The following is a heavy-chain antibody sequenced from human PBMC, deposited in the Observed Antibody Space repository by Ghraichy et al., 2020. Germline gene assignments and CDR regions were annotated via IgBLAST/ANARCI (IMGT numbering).Heavy chain of an antibody. CDR1: GGSFSGYY. Sequence: SETLSLTCAVYGGSFSGYYWSWIRQPPGKGLEWIGEINHSGGTNYNPSLKSRVTISVDTSKNQFSLRLNSMTAADTAVYYCARRREDGYNFDDYWGQGTLVTVSS. CDR3: ARRREDGYNFDDY. V-gene: IGHV4-34*01. CDR2: INHSGGT. D-gene: IGHD5-24*01. J-gene: IGHJ4*02.